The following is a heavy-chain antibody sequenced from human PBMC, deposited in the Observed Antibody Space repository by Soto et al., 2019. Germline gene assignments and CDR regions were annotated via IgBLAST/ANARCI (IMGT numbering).Heavy chain of an antibody. Sequence: QVQLVESGGGVVQPGRSLRLSCAASGFTFSSYAMHWVRQAPGKGLEWVAVISYDGSNKYYADSVKGRFTISRDNSKNTLYLQMNRLRAEDTAVYYCARDGEGYASWGQGTLVTVSS. CDR2: ISYDGSNK. D-gene: IGHD5-12*01. V-gene: IGHV3-30-3*01. J-gene: IGHJ4*02. CDR1: GFTFSSYA. CDR3: ARDGEGYAS.